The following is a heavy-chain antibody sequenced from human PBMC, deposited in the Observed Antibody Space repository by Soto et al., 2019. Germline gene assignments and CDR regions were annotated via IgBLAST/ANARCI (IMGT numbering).Heavy chain of an antibody. D-gene: IGHD3-16*02. CDR2: ISYDGSNK. CDR3: ARDGVDMITFGGVIASGWYYYYGMDV. Sequence: QVQLVESGGGVVQPGRSLRLSCAASGFTFSSYAMHWVRQAPGKGLEWVAVISYDGSNKYYADSVKGRFTISRDNSKNTLYLQMNSLRAEDTAVYYCARDGVDMITFGGVIASGWYYYYGMDVWGQGTTVTVSS. J-gene: IGHJ6*02. V-gene: IGHV3-30-3*01. CDR1: GFTFSSYA.